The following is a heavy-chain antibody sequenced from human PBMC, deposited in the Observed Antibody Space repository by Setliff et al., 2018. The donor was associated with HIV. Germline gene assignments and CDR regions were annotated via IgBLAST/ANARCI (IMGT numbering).Heavy chain of an antibody. Sequence: SETLSLSCTVSGGSISSGTYHWSWIRQPAGKGLEWIGHMYTSGSTKYNPSLKSRVTISVDRSKNQFSLKLRAETAADTAVYYCARGFEGFDSWGQGTLVTVSS. V-gene: IGHV4-61*09. CDR1: GGSISSGTYH. J-gene: IGHJ4*02. D-gene: IGHD3-3*01. CDR2: MYTSGST. CDR3: ARGFEGFDS.